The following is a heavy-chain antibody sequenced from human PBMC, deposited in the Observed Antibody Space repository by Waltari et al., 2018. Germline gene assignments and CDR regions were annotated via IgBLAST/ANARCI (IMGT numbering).Heavy chain of an antibody. CDR3: ARDRGRGLYLDV. Sequence: QLQESGPGLVKPSGTLSLSCAVSGDSVTSPNWWSWVRQSPQRGLEWIGQVLSTGKTNYSPSFAGRVTMSLDASNNQFSLKVTSATAADTAVYYCARDRGRGLYLDVWGPGTLVTVSP. J-gene: IGHJ4*02. D-gene: IGHD2-15*01. V-gene: IGHV4-4*02. CDR2: VLSTGKT. CDR1: GDSVTSPNW.